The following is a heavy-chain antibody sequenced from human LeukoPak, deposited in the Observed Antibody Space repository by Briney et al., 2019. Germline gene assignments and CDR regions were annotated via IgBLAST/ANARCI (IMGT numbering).Heavy chain of an antibody. Sequence: SETLSLIWTSSGGSISSYYRSWIRQPSGKGLEWIGYNYYSESNNFNPSLKSQGTISVDTSKNQFSLKLSSVTAADTAVYYCARGLTYGDYVPWEEVVDREPSNFDYWGQGTLVTVSS. CDR3: ARGLTYGDYVPWEEVVDREPSNFDY. V-gene: IGHV4-59*01. CDR2: NYYSESN. D-gene: IGHD4-17*01. CDR1: GGSISSYY. J-gene: IGHJ4*02.